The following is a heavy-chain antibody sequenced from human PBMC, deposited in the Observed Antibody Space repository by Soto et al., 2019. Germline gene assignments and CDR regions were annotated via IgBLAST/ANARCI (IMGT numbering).Heavy chain of an antibody. D-gene: IGHD3-10*01. CDR3: ARWGIRADYYYYYGMDV. V-gene: IGHV3-33*01. CDR1: GFIFSSHG. Sequence: GGSLRLSCAASGFIFSSHGMHWIRQAPGKGLEWVAVIWYDGSTQYYADSVKGRFTISRDNSKNTLYLQMNNLRAEDTAVYYCARWGIRADYYYYYGMDVWGQGTTVTVSS. J-gene: IGHJ6*02. CDR2: IWYDGSTQ.